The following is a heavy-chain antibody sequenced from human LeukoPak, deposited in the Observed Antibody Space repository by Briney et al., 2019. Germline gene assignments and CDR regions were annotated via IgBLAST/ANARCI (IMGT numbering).Heavy chain of an antibody. J-gene: IGHJ5*02. D-gene: IGHD6-13*01. CDR2: MNPNSGNT. V-gene: IGHV1-8*01. CDR3: ARERPPQQLVPRNWFDP. CDR1: GYTFTSYD. Sequence: ASVKVSCKASGYTFTSYDINWVRQATGQGLEWMGWMNPNSGNTGYVQKFQGRVTMTRNTSISTAYMELSSLRAEDTAVYYCARERPPQQLVPRNWFDPWGQGTLVTVSS.